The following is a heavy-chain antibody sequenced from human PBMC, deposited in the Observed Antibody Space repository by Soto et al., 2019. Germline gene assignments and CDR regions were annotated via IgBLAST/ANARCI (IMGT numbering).Heavy chain of an antibody. D-gene: IGHD7-27*01. CDR1: GFTFSNAW. Sequence: GGSLRLSCAASGFTFSNAWMSWVRQAPGKGLEWVGRIKSKTDGGTTDYAAPVKGRFTISRDDSKNTLYLQMNSLKTDGTAVYYCTTDGLGRRSDFDYWGQGTLVTVSS. V-gene: IGHV3-15*01. J-gene: IGHJ4*02. CDR3: TTDGLGRRSDFDY. CDR2: IKSKTDGGTT.